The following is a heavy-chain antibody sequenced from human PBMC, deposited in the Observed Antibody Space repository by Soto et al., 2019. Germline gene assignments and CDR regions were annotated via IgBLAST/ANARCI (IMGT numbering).Heavy chain of an antibody. J-gene: IGHJ5*02. Sequence: ASVQVSFEASGYTFTRYLGTSVRQAPGQGLQWIGRNSAYNGNTNYGQKHQGRVTMTRDTSTRAAYMETRCLRSAKTTVYDWAGDRGTGGESNCFDPWGQGTLVTVSS. CDR3: AGDRGTGGESNCFDP. CDR2: NSAYNGNT. V-gene: IGHV1-18*04. CDR1: GYTFTRYL. D-gene: IGHD1-1*01.